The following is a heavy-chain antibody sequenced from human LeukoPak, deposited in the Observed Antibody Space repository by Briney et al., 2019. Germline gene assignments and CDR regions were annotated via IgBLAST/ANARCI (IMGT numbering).Heavy chain of an antibody. CDR3: ARAYYYDSSGYYYYYGMDV. CDR1: GGSFSGYY. Sequence: PSETLSLTCAAYGGSFSGYYWSWIRQPPGKGLEWIGEINHSGSTNYNPSLKSRVTISVDTSKNQFSLKLSSVAAADTAVYYCARAYYYDSSGYYYYYGMDVWGQGTTVTVSS. D-gene: IGHD3-22*01. CDR2: INHSGST. V-gene: IGHV4-34*01. J-gene: IGHJ6*02.